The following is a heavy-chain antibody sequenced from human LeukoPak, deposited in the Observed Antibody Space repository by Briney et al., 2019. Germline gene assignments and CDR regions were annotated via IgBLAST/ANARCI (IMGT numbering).Heavy chain of an antibody. CDR1: GGSISSYY. CDR3: ARSFPRIAVAGDYSYNWFDP. Sequence: SSETLSLTCTVSGGSISSYYWSWIRQPAGKGLEWIGRIYTSGSTNYNPSLKSRVTMSVDTSKNQFSLKLSSVTAADTAVYYCARSFPRIAVAGDYSYNWFDPWGQGTLVTVSS. D-gene: IGHD6-19*01. J-gene: IGHJ5*02. CDR2: IYTSGST. V-gene: IGHV4-4*07.